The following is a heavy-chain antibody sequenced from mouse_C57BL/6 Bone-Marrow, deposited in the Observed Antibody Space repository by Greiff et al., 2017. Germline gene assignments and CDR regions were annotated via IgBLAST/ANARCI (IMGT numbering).Heavy chain of an antibody. J-gene: IGHJ4*01. Sequence: EVMLVESGEGLVKPGGSLKLSCAASGFTFSSYAMSWVRQTPEKRLEWVAYISSGGDYIYYADTVKGRFTISRDNARNTLYLQMSSLKSEDTAMXYCTRGLPLNYAMDYWGQGTSVTVSS. CDR2: ISSGGDYI. CDR3: TRGLPLNYAMDY. CDR1: GFTFSSYA. D-gene: IGHD3-1*01. V-gene: IGHV5-9-1*02.